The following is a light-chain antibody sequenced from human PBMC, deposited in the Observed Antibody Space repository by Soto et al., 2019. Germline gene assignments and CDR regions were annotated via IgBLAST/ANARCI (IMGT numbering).Light chain of an antibody. Sequence: DIVMTQSPLSLPVTPGEPASISCRSSQSLLHSNGTTYLSWLQQRPGQPPRLLIYKVSDRFSGVPDRFSGSGAGTDFTLKIDRVEPEDVGVYYCMQSTHFPPTFGGGTKVEIK. V-gene: IGKV2-24*01. CDR2: KVS. CDR1: QSLLHSNGTTY. CDR3: MQSTHFPPT. J-gene: IGKJ4*01.